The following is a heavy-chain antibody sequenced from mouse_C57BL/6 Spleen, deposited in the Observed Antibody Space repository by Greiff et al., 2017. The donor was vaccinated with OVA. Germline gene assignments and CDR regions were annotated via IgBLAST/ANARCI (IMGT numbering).Heavy chain of an antibody. J-gene: IGHJ1*03. V-gene: IGHV5-6*01. Sequence: EVKLVESGGDLVKPGGSLKLSCAASGFTFSSYGMSWVRQTPDKRLEWVATISSGGSYTYYPDSVKGRFTISRDNAKNTLYLQISSLKSEDTAMYYCARESGSSYWYFDVWGTGTTVTVSS. D-gene: IGHD1-1*01. CDR2: ISSGGSYT. CDR1: GFTFSSYG. CDR3: ARESGSSYWYFDV.